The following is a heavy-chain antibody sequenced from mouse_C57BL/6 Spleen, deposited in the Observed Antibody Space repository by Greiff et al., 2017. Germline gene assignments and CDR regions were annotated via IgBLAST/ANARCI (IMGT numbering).Heavy chain of an antibody. CDR3: ARRVYDYDVAWFAY. CDR2: IYPGSGNT. J-gene: IGHJ3*01. V-gene: IGHV1-66*01. D-gene: IGHD2-4*01. CDR1: GYSFTSYY. Sequence: VQLQQSGPELVKPGASVKISCKASGYSFTSYYIHWVKQRPGQGLEWIGWIYPGSGNTKYNEKFKGKATLTADTSSSTAYMQLSSLTSEDSAVYYCARRVYDYDVAWFAYWGQGTLVTVSA.